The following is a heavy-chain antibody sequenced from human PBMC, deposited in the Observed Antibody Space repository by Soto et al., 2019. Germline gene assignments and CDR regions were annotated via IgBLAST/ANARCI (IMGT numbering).Heavy chain of an antibody. CDR1: GGSISSGDYY. Sequence: QVQLQESGPGLVKPSQTLSLTCTVSGGSISSGDYYWSWIRQYPGKGLEWIGYIYYTGRTSYNPSLKSRITISLDASKTQFSVRLSSVTAADTAVYYCAVSRYCRSSSCYFYYYHGMDVWGQGTTVTVSS. D-gene: IGHD2-2*01. J-gene: IGHJ6*02. V-gene: IGHV4-31*03. CDR2: IYYTGRT. CDR3: AVSRYCRSSSCYFYYYHGMDV.